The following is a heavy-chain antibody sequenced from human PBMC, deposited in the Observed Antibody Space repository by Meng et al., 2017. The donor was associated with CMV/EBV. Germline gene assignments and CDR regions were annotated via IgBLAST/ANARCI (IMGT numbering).Heavy chain of an antibody. CDR1: GGSISSSSYY. D-gene: IGHD7-27*01. Sequence: SETLSLTGTVSGGSISSSSYYWGWIRQPPGKGLEWIGSIYYSGSTYYNPSLKSRVTISVDTSKNQFSLKLSSVTAADTAVYYCARGTANWGLYFDYWGQGTLVTVSS. CDR2: IYYSGST. J-gene: IGHJ4*02. V-gene: IGHV4-39*01. CDR3: ARGTANWGLYFDY.